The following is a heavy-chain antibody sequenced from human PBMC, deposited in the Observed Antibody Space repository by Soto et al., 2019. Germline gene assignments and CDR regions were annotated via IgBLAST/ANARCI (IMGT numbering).Heavy chain of an antibody. CDR2: IIVGSGRT. Sequence: QMQVVQSGPEVKTPGTSVKVSCKTSGLTFSRSAVQWVRQAPGQRLEWIGWIIVGSGRTNYAQNRQERIAITSDVSTTAAYMELSSSRSEDTAVYYCAAELYSGGHCCSFDIWGQGTQVTVSS. V-gene: IGHV1-58*01. CDR3: AAELYSGGHCCSFDI. CDR1: GLTFSRSA. D-gene: IGHD2-21*02. J-gene: IGHJ3*02.